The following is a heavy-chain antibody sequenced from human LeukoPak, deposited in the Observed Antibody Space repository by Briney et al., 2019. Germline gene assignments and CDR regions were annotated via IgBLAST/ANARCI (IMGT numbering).Heavy chain of an antibody. V-gene: IGHV1-24*01. J-gene: IGHJ5*02. CDR2: FDPEDDET. CDR3: AAVPCDDYDFGWFDP. D-gene: IGHD3-3*01. Sequence: ASLKVSCKVSGYTLTELCMHWVRQAPGKGLEWMGGFDPEDDETIYAQEFQDRVTMTEDRSTDTAYMELSSLTSEDTAVYYCAAVPCDDYDFGWFDPWGQGTLVTVSS. CDR1: GYTLTELC.